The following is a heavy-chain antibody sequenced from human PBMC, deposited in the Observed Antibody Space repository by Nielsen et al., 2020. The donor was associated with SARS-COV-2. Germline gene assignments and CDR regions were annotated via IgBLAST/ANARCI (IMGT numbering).Heavy chain of an antibody. V-gene: IGHV4-61*01. Sequence: SETLSLTCTVSGGSVSSGSYYWSWIRQPSGKGLEWIGYIYYSGSTNYNPSLKSRVTISVDTSKNQFSLKLSSVTAADTAVYYCARVGGYSGYDFYYYYYGMDVWGQGTTVTVSS. CDR3: ARVGGYSGYDFYYYYYGMDV. CDR1: GGSVSSGSYY. J-gene: IGHJ6*02. D-gene: IGHD5-12*01. CDR2: IYYSGST.